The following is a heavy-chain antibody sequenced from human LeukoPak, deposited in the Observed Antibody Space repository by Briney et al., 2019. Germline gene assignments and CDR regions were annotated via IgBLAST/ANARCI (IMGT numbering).Heavy chain of an antibody. V-gene: IGHV4-39*07. Sequence: PSETLSLTCTVSGGSISSSSYYWGWIRQPPGKGLEWIGSIYYSGSTNYNPSLKSRVTISVDTSKNQFSLKLSSVTAADTAVYYCARLSGDFWSGYSYYYYMDVWGKGTTVTVSS. CDR2: IYYSGST. CDR1: GGSISSSSYY. D-gene: IGHD3-3*01. J-gene: IGHJ6*03. CDR3: ARLSGDFWSGYSYYYYMDV.